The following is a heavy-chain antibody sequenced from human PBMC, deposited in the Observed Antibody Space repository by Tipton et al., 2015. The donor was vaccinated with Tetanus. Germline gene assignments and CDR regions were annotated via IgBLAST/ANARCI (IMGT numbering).Heavy chain of an antibody. D-gene: IGHD4-23*01. CDR1: GATVSRSNYH. CDR2: ISYSGST. J-gene: IGHJ4*02. Sequence: TLSLTCTVSGATVSRSNYHWGWIRQPPGKGLEWIGSISYSGSTYYNPSLKSRVAISVDTSKNQFSLNLRSVTAADTAVYYCAGLPVGGGYSAHHYFLHWGQGTLVTVSS. V-gene: IGHV4-39*07. CDR3: AGLPVGGGYSAHHYFLH.